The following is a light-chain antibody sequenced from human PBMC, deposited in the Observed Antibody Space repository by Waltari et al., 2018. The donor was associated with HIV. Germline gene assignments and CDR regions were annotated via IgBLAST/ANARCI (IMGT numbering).Light chain of an antibody. CDR1: QSVSSSY. CDR3: QQYGSSLSWT. Sequence: TVLTQSPGTLSLSPGESATLSFKASQSVSSSYLAWYNQKPGQASRLLIYCASTMATGIPDRFSGSGSGTDFTLIINRREPEDFAVYYRQQYGSSLSWTFGQGTKVEIK. V-gene: IGKV3-20*01. CDR2: CAS. J-gene: IGKJ1*01.